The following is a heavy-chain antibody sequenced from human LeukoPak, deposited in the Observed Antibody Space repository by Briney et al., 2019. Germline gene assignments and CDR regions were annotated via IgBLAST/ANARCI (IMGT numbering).Heavy chain of an antibody. Sequence: PGGSLRLSCAASGFTVSSNYMSWVRQAPGKGLEWVGRIKSKTDGGTTDYAAPVKGRFTISRDDSKNTLYLQMKSLKTEDTAVYYCPTDLRCSGGSCYSAPYYYYYYMDVWGKGTTVTVSS. V-gene: IGHV3-15*01. D-gene: IGHD2-15*01. J-gene: IGHJ6*03. CDR2: IKSKTDGGTT. CDR3: PTDLRCSGGSCYSAPYYYYYYMDV. CDR1: GFTVSSNY.